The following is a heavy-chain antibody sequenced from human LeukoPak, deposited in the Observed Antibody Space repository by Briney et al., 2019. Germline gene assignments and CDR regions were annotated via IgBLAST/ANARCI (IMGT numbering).Heavy chain of an antibody. V-gene: IGHV3-21*01. Sequence: GGSLRLSCAASGFTFSNAWMSWVRQAPGKGLEWVSSISSSSSYIYYADSVKGRFTISRDNAKNSLYLQMNSLRAEDTAVYYCARGSTYYYDSSGYYPDAFDIWGQGTMVTVSS. CDR3: ARGSTYYYDSSGYYPDAFDI. J-gene: IGHJ3*02. CDR2: ISSSSSYI. CDR1: GFTFSNAW. D-gene: IGHD3-22*01.